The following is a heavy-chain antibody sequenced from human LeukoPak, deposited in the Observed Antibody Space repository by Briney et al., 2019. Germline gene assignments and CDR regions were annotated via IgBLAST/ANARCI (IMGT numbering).Heavy chain of an antibody. J-gene: IGHJ6*02. CDR3: APHCSSTSCQDAYGMDV. V-gene: IGHV3-21*01. D-gene: IGHD2-2*01. CDR2: ISSSSSYI. Sequence: PGGSLRLSCAASGFTFSSYSMNWVRQAPGKGLEWVSSISSSSSYIYYADSVKGRFTISRDNAKNSLYLQMNSLRAEDTAVYYCAPHCSSTSCQDAYGMDVWGQGTTVTVSS. CDR1: GFTFSSYS.